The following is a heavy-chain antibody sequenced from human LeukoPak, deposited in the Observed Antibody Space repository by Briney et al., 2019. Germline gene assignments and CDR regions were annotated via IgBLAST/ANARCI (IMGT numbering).Heavy chain of an antibody. CDR3: AIYCSGGSCYAPGGQYFQH. CDR2: ISAYNGNT. V-gene: IGHV1-18*01. J-gene: IGHJ1*01. Sequence: GASVKVSCKASGYTFTSYGISWVRQAPGQGLEWMGWISAYNGNTNYAQKLQGRVTMTTDTSTSTAYMELRSLRSDDTAVYYCAIYCSGGSCYAPGGQYFQHWGQGTLVTVSS. CDR1: GYTFTSYG. D-gene: IGHD2-15*01.